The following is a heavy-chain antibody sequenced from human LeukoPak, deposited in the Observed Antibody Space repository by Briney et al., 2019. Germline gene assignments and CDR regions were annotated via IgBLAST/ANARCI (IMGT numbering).Heavy chain of an antibody. J-gene: IGHJ4*02. Sequence: GGSLRLSCTASGFTFGDYAMSWVRQAPGKGLEWVGFIRSKAYGGTTEYAASMKGRFTISRDDSKSIAYLQMNSLKTEDTAVYYCTRVGGLRFLEWLYDYWGQGTLVTVSS. CDR2: IRSKAYGGTT. CDR1: GFTFGDYA. D-gene: IGHD3-3*01. V-gene: IGHV3-49*04. CDR3: TRVGGLRFLEWLYDY.